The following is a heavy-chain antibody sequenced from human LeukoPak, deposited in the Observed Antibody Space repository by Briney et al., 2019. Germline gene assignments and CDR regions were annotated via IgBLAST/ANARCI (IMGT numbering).Heavy chain of an antibody. J-gene: IGHJ5*02. CDR1: GYSFRSYG. CDR3: ARDVGDIVTIPAAITVP. Sequence: RASVKASCKGSGYSFRSYGINWVRQAPGQGLEWMGWISGYNGNTNYAQMVQGRVTMTTDTSTSTAYMELRSLRSDDTAMSYCARDVGDIVTIPAAITVPWGQGTLVTVSS. CDR2: ISGYNGNT. V-gene: IGHV1-18*01. D-gene: IGHD2-2*01.